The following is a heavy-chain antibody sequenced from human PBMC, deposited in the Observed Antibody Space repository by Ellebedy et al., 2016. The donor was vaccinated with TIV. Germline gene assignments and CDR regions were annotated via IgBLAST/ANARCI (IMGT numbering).Heavy chain of an antibody. CDR1: GYTFTSYY. V-gene: IGHV1-46*04. CDR2: INPSGGST. CDR3: ARDLSMRRITMVRGVIGY. D-gene: IGHD3-10*01. Sequence: ASVKVSCKASGYTFTSYYMHWVRQAPGQGLEWMGIINPSGGSTSYAQKLQGRVTMTRDTSTSTVYMELSSLRSEDTAVYYCARDLSMRRITMVRGVIGYWGQGTLVIVSS. J-gene: IGHJ4*02.